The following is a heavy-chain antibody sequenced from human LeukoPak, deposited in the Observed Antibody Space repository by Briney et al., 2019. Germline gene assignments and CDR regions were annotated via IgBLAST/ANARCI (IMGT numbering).Heavy chain of an antibody. D-gene: IGHD3-3*01. J-gene: IGHJ5*02. Sequence: GGSLRLSCAASGFTFSSYWMSWVSQDPGKGREWVANIKQDGSEKYYVDSVKGRFTISRDNAKNSLYLQMNSLRAEDTAVYYCARDPYYDFWSGYYTGSWSDPWGQGTLVTVSS. V-gene: IGHV3-7*01. CDR1: GFTFSSYW. CDR2: IKQDGSEK. CDR3: ARDPYYDFWSGYYTGSWSDP.